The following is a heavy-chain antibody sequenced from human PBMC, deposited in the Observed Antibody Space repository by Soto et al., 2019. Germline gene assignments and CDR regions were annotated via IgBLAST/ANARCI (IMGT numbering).Heavy chain of an antibody. J-gene: IGHJ4*02. CDR2: ISWNSGSI. D-gene: IGHD6-19*01. CDR1: GFTFDDYA. Sequence: VQLVESGGGLVQPGRSLRLSCAASGFTFDDYAMHWVRQAPGKGLEWVSGISWNSGSIGYADSVKGRFTISSDNAQNSLYLQMNSLRAEDTALYYCAKGFVGIAVADTSYYFDYWGQGTLVTVSS. V-gene: IGHV3-9*01. CDR3: AKGFVGIAVADTSYYFDY.